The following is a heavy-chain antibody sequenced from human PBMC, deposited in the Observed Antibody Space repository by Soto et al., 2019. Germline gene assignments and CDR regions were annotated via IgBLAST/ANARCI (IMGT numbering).Heavy chain of an antibody. CDR1: GFIFSTYG. V-gene: IGHV3-30*18. CDR2: ISYDGSNE. CDR3: AKDQSPSGSSDVVSGGMDV. Sequence: QVQLVESGGGVVQPGRSLRLSCAASGFIFSTYGMHWVRQAPGQGLEWVAVISYDGSNEDYADSVKGRFTIYRDKSKSTLYLQMNSLRAEDTAVYYCAKDQSPSGSSDVVSGGMDVWGQGTTVTV. J-gene: IGHJ6*02. D-gene: IGHD3-10*01.